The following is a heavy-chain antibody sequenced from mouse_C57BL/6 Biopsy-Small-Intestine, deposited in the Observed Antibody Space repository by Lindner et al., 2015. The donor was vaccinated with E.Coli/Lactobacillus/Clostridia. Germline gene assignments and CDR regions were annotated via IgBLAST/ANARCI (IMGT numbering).Heavy chain of an antibody. CDR2: INPVSGST. CDR3: ARDREFGFDI. CDR1: GYTFTNYY. Sequence: SVKVSCKASGYTFTNYYIHWVRQAPGQGLEWMGRINPVSGSTSDAQKLQGRLTMTRDTSTSTVYMELSSLRSEDTAVYYCARDREFGFDIWGQGTTVTVSS. J-gene: IGHJ1*01. V-gene: IGHV1-55*01. D-gene: IGHD2-2*01.